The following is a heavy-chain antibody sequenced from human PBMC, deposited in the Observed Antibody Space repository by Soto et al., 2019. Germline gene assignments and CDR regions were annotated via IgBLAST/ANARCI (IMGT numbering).Heavy chain of an antibody. D-gene: IGHD3-10*01. CDR3: ARDPRPELDYYGSWSYYNRDYYYYGMDV. CDR2: INPNSGGT. J-gene: IGHJ6*02. V-gene: IGHV1-2*04. Sequence: ASVKVSCKASGGTFSSYTISWVRQAPGQGLEWMGWINPNSGGTNYAQKFQGWVTMTRDTSISTAYMELSRLRSDDTAVYYCARDPRPELDYYGSWSYYNRDYYYYGMDVWGQGTTVTVSS. CDR1: GGTFSSYT.